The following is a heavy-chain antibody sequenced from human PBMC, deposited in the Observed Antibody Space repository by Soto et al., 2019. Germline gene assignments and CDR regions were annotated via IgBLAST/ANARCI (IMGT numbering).Heavy chain of an antibody. J-gene: IGHJ3*02. CDR3: ARDRTVTADAFDI. V-gene: IGHV1-18*01. D-gene: IGHD4-17*01. CDR2: ISAYNGNT. Sequence: KAPGQGLEWMGWISAYNGNTNYAQKLQGRVTMTTDTSTSTAYMELRSLRSDDTAVYYCARDRTVTADAFDIWGQGTMVTVSS.